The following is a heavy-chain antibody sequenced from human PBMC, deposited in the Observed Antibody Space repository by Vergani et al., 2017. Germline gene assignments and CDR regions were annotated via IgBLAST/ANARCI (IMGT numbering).Heavy chain of an antibody. CDR1: GFTFSRYW. V-gene: IGHV3-7*01. J-gene: IGHJ4*02. CDR3: ARDTYRFFDF. CDR2: IQQDGSET. Sequence: EVHLVESGGGLVQPGGSLRLSCAASGFTFSRYWMGWVRQAPGKGLEWVANIQQDGSETYYVDSVKGRFTISRDSAKNSMCLQMNSLRAEDTAVYYCARDTYRFFDFWGQGTLVTVSS. D-gene: IGHD2/OR15-2a*01.